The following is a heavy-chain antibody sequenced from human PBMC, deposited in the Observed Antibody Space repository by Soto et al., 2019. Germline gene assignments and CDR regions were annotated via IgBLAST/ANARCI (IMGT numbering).Heavy chain of an antibody. CDR2: ISAYNGNT. CDR3: AREIYDIGIRTGNYHYYYMDF. Sequence: GASVKVSCKASGYTFTSYGISWVRQAPGQGLEWMGWISAYNGNTNYAQKLQGRVTMTTDTSTSTAYMELRSLRSDDTAVYYCAREIYDIGIRTGNYHYYYMDFWGKGTTVTVYS. V-gene: IGHV1-18*01. D-gene: IGHD3-9*01. J-gene: IGHJ6*03. CDR1: GYTFTSYG.